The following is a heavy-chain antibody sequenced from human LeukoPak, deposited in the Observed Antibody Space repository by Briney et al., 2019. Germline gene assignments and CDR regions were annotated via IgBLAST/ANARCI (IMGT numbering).Heavy chain of an antibody. CDR2: IKEDGSVK. Sequence: GGSLRLSCTASGFIFSSHWMTWVRQSPGKGLEWVANIKEDGSVKYYVDSVKGRFTISRDNSGNTLYLQMNSLRAEDTAVYYCAKLGPLATEVVCWGQGTLVTVSS. D-gene: IGHD3-16*01. CDR1: GFIFSSHW. CDR3: AKLGPLATEVVC. J-gene: IGHJ4*02. V-gene: IGHV3-7*03.